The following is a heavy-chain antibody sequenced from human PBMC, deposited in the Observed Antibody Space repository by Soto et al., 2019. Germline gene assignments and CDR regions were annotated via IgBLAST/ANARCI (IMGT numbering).Heavy chain of an antibody. D-gene: IGHD6-6*01. CDR2: ISYSGST. Sequence: SETLSLTCTVSGDSITNADYCWSWIRQPPGKGLEWIGYISYSGSTYSRPSLQSRVSMSVDTSKNQLSLKLNSVTAADTAVYYCARGGYSSSSDYWGQGTLVTVSS. CDR1: GDSITNADYC. J-gene: IGHJ4*02. V-gene: IGHV4-30-4*01. CDR3: ARGGYSSSSDY.